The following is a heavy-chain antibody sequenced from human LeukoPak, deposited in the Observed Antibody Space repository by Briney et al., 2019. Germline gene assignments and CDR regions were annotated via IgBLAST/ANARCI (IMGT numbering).Heavy chain of an antibody. CDR1: GGTFNDYS. Sequence: WASVKVSCKASGGTFNDYSISWVRQAPGQGLEWMGRIIPILNVPNYAQKFEGRVTITADKSTNTAYMELSSLKSEDTAVYLCARDRPRARYFDYWGQGTLVTVSS. V-gene: IGHV1-69*04. CDR2: IIPILNVP. CDR3: ARDRPRARYFDY. J-gene: IGHJ4*02. D-gene: IGHD2-15*01.